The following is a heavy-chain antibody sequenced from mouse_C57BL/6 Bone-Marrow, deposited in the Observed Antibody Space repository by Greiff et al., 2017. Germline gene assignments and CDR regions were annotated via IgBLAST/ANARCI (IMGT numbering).Heavy chain of an antibody. Sequence: EVKLVESGGGLVQPGESLKLSCESNEYEFPSHDMSWVRQTPEKRLALVAAINSDGGSTYYPDTMESRFIISRDNTKKTLYLQMSSLRSEDTALYYCARQSTIPTSKDYWGQGTTLTVSS. CDR1: EYEFPSHD. V-gene: IGHV5-2*01. CDR2: INSDGGST. J-gene: IGHJ2*01. D-gene: IGHD2-12*01. CDR3: ARQSTIPTSKDY.